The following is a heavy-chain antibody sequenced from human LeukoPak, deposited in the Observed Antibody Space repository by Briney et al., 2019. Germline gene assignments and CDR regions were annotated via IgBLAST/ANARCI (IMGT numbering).Heavy chain of an antibody. J-gene: IGHJ2*01. CDR3: ARDSGGTGAVFPRLDYYFDL. Sequence: ASVKVSCKTCGHTFTGYYIHCVRQAPGQGLEWMGWINPTSGVTNYAHHFEGRVTMTRDTSITTVFMELSSLRSDDTALYYCARDSGGTGAVFPRLDYYFDLWGRGTLVTVSS. D-gene: IGHD3/OR15-3a*01. V-gene: IGHV1-2*02. CDR1: GHTFTGYY. CDR2: INPTSGVT.